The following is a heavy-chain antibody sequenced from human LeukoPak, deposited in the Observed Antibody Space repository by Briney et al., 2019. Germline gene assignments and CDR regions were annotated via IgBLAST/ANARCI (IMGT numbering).Heavy chain of an antibody. D-gene: IGHD2-2*03. V-gene: IGHV3-23*01. CDR3: ARDRGGFCDF. Sequence: PGGSLRLSCAASGFTFSSYAMNWVRQAPGKGLEWVSAISGSGGSTYYADSVKGRFTISRDNSKNTLYLEMNSLRADDTAVYYCARDRGGFCDFWGQGTLVTVSS. CDR1: GFTFSSYA. J-gene: IGHJ4*02. CDR2: ISGSGGST.